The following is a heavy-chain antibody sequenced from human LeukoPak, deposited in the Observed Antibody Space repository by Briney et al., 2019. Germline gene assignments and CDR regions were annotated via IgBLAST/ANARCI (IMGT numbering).Heavy chain of an antibody. J-gene: IGHJ5*02. Sequence: SVKVSCKASGGTFSSYTISWMRQAPGQGLEWMGRIIPILGIANYAQKFQGRVTITADKSTSTAYMELSSLRSEDTAVYYCARDRDYYDSSGYENWFDPWGQGTLVTVSS. CDR1: GGTFSSYT. CDR2: IIPILGIA. CDR3: ARDRDYYDSSGYENWFDP. D-gene: IGHD3-22*01. V-gene: IGHV1-69*04.